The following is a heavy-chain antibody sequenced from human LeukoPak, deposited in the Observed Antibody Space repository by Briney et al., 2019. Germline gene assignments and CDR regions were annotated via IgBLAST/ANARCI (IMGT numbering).Heavy chain of an antibody. J-gene: IGHJ6*02. CDR1: GFTFSSYA. CDR2: ISYDGSNK. D-gene: IGHD2-15*01. V-gene: IGHV3-30-3*01. CDR3: ARVLGGSRYYYYYGMDV. Sequence: GRSLRLSCAASGFTFSSYAMHWVRQAPGKGLEWVAVISYDGSNKYYADSVKGRFTISRDNSKNTLYLQMNSLRAEDTAVYYCARVLGGSRYYYYYGMDVWGQGTTVTVSS.